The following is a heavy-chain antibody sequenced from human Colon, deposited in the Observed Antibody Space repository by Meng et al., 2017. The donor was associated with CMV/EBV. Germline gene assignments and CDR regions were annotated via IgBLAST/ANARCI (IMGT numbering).Heavy chain of an antibody. CDR3: ARVGNSAWSPGVWFYGMDV. J-gene: IGHJ6*02. Sequence: GGSLRLSCNVSGGSGFNVRNYNMNWVRQAPGKGLEWVAFISRNSETIYHADSVRGRFAISRDNARNSLYLEMNSLRADDTAVYFCARVGNSAWSPGVWFYGMDVWGQGITVTVSS. V-gene: IGHV3-48*04. CDR2: ISRNSETI. D-gene: IGHD6-19*01. CDR1: GFNVRNYN.